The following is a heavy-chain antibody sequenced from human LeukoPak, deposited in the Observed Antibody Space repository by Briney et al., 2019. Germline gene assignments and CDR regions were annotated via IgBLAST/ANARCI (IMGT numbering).Heavy chain of an antibody. CDR3: ARGGYSSGQSVDY. D-gene: IGHD6-19*01. J-gene: IGHJ4*02. CDR1: GYSFTNYW. CDR2: IYPGDSDT. V-gene: IGHV5-51*01. Sequence: GEPLKISCKSSGYSFTNYWIGWVRQMPGKGLEWMGIIYPGDSDTRYSPSFQGQVTISADRSISAAYLQWSSLKASDTAIYYCARGGYSSGQSVDYWGQGTLVTVSS.